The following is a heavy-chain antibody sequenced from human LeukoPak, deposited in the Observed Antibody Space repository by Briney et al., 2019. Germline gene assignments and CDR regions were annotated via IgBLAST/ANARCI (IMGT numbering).Heavy chain of an antibody. CDR3: ASIVVVTAAIDY. V-gene: IGHV4-30-4*01. CDR1: GGSISSADYY. D-gene: IGHD2-21*02. Sequence: SETLSLTCAVSGGSISSADYYWSWIRQSPGKGLEWIGFICYSGSTYYNPSLKSRVTISVDTSKNQFSLKLGSVTAADTAVYYCASIVVVTAAIDYWGQGTLVTVSS. J-gene: IGHJ4*02. CDR2: ICYSGST.